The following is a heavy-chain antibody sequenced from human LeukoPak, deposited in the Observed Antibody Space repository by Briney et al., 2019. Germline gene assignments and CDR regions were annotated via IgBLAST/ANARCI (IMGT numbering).Heavy chain of an antibody. D-gene: IGHD3-22*01. J-gene: IGHJ3*02. V-gene: IGHV3-21*04. CDR3: ASSWFDSRGDAFDI. CDR1: GFTFSSYS. CDR2: ISSSSSYI. Sequence: PGGSLRLSCAASGFTFSSYSMNWVRQAPGKGLEWVSSISSSSSYIYYADSVKGRFTISRDNAKNSLYLQMYSLRAEDTAVYYCASSWFDSRGDAFDIWGQGTMVTVSS.